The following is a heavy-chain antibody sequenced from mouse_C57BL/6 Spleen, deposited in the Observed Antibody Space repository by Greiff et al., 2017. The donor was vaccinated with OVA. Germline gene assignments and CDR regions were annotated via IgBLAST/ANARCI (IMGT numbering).Heavy chain of an antibody. CDR2: IDPETGGT. V-gene: IGHV1-15*01. CDR3: TIYYDYDEGYAMDY. D-gene: IGHD2-4*01. Sequence: QVQLKESGAELVRPGASVTLSCKASGYTFTDYEMHWVKQTPVHGLEWIGAIDPETGGTAYNQKFKGKAILTADKSSSTAYMELRSLTSEDSAVYYCTIYYDYDEGYAMDYWGQGTSVTVSS. J-gene: IGHJ4*01. CDR1: GYTFTDYE.